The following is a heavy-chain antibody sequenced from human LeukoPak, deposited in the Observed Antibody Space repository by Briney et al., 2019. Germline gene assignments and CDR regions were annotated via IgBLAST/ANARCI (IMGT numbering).Heavy chain of an antibody. CDR2: MSGGGGST. Sequence: GGSLRLSCAASGFTFSSYGMSWVRQAPGKGLEWVSVMSGGGGSTYDADSVKGRFTISRDNAKNSLYLQMNSLRDEDTAVYYCARAYYYGSGHYWGQGTLVTVSS. CDR3: ARAYYYGSGHY. CDR1: GFTFSSYG. V-gene: IGHV3-23*01. D-gene: IGHD3-10*01. J-gene: IGHJ4*02.